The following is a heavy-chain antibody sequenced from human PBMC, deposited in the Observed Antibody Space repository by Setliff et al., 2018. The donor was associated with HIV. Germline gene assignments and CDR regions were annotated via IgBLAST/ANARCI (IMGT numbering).Heavy chain of an antibody. V-gene: IGHV4-61*01. D-gene: IGHD6-19*01. CDR2: IYYAGDT. Sequence: ASETLSLTCTVSGGSISSDSSDYLWSWIRQAPGKGLEWIGYIYYAGDTNFNPSLKSRVTLSVDMSTNQVSLKLNSMTAADTAVYYCARGTLEQFSSTHYYMDVWGKGTAVTVS. J-gene: IGHJ6*03. CDR3: ARGTLEQFSSTHYYMDV. CDR1: GGSISSDSSDY.